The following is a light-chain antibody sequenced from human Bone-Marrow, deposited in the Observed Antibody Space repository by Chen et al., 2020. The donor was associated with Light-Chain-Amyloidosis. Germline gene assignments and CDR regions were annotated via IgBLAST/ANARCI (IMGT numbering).Light chain of an antibody. Sequence: DIVMTQSPDSLAVSLGEGATINCKSSQSLLYHNKNYLAWYQQKPGQPPRLLISWASTRESGVPDRFSGSGSGTDFTLTISSLQAEDVAVYYCQQYYSNPRTFGQGAKVEIK. V-gene: IGKV4-1*01. CDR3: QQYYSNPRT. CDR1: QSLLYHNKNY. J-gene: IGKJ1*01. CDR2: WAS.